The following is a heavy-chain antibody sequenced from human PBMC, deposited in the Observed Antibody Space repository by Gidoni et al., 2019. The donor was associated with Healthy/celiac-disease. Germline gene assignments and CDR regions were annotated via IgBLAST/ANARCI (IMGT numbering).Heavy chain of an antibody. CDR2: IYYSGST. V-gene: IGHV4-31*03. CDR3: ARVALEIVVVPAAKGFYFDY. D-gene: IGHD2-2*01. J-gene: IGHJ4*02. Sequence: QVQLQESGPGLVNPSQTLSLTCTVSGGSISSGGYYWSWIRQHPGKGLEWIGYIYYSGSTYYNPSLKSRVTISVDTSKNQFSLKLSSVTAADTAVYYCARVALEIVVVPAAKGFYFDYWGQGTLVTVSS. CDR1: GGSISSGGYY.